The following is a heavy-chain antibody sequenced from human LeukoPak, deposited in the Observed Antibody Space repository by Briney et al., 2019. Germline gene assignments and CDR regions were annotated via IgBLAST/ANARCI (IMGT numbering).Heavy chain of an antibody. J-gene: IGHJ4*02. Sequence: ASVKVSCKASGYSFTTYAIHWVRQAPGQRLEWMGLINAGNGNTEYSQKFQDRVTIIRDTSASTAYMELNSLRSEDTAVYYCASVGSDTFEYWGQGTLVTVSS. D-gene: IGHD1-26*01. CDR1: GYSFTTYA. CDR3: ASVGSDTFEY. CDR2: INAGNGNT. V-gene: IGHV1-3*01.